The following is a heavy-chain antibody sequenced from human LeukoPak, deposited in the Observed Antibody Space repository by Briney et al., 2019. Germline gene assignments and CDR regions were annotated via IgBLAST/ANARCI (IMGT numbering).Heavy chain of an antibody. J-gene: IGHJ4*02. CDR3: ARVGGGYCSSTSCYELDY. CDR2: INHSGST. V-gene: IGHV4-34*01. Sequence: SETLSLTCAVYGGSFSGYYWSWIRQPPGKGLDWMAEINHSGSTNYNPSLKSRVTISVDTSKNQFSLKLSSVTAADTAVYYCARVGGGYCSSTSCYELDYWGQGTLVTVSS. CDR1: GGSFSGYY. D-gene: IGHD2-2*01.